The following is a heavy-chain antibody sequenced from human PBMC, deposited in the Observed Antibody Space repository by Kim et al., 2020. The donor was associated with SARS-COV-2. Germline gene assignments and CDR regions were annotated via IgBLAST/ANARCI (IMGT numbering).Heavy chain of an antibody. CDR1: GFNFSTYS. CDR2: ISDDSGTT. J-gene: IGHJ5*01. D-gene: IGHD3-10*01. V-gene: IGHV3-23*01. CDR3: AKRRTVWTGSGSPFDS. Sequence: GGSLRLSCAASGFNFSTYSVTWVRQAPGKGLEWVSIISDDSGTTYYADSVKGRFTISRDNSKNTLYLQMDYLRAEDTALYYCAKRRTVWTGSGSPFDSWGQGTLVTVSS.